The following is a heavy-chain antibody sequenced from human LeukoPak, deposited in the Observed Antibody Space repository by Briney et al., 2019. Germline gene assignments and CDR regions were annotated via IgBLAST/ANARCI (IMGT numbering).Heavy chain of an antibody. CDR3: ARAVDTAMALDY. CDR2: INHSGST. D-gene: IGHD5-18*01. V-gene: IGHV4-34*01. J-gene: IGHJ4*02. Sequence: SETLSLTCAVYGGSFGGYYWSWIRQPPGKGLEWIGEINHSGSTNYNPSLKSRVTISVDTSKNQFSLKLSSVTAADTAVYYCARAVDTAMALDYWGQGTLVTVSS. CDR1: GGSFGGYY.